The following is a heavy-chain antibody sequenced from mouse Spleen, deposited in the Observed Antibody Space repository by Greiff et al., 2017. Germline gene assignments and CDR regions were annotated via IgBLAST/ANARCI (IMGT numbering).Heavy chain of an antibody. V-gene: IGHV5-9-2*01. Sequence: DVHLVESGGGLVKPGGSLKLSCVASGFTFSNYAMSWVRQTPEKRLEWVATISGGGSYTYYPDSVKGRFTFSRDNAKNNLYLQMSSLWAEDKALYYCARDYDYAMDYWGQGTSVTVSS. D-gene: IGHD1-1*01. CDR2: ISGGGSYT. CDR3: ARDYDYAMDY. CDR1: GFTFSNYA. J-gene: IGHJ4*01.